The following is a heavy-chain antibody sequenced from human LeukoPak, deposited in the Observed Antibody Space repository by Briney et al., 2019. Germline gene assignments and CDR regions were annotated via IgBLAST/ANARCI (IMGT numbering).Heavy chain of an antibody. J-gene: IGHJ5*01. V-gene: IGHV4-4*02. Sequence: SGTLSLTCAVSGGSISSSNWWSWVRQPPGKGLEWIGEIYYSGNTYYNPSLKSRVTISVDTSKNQFSLRLSSVPAADTAVYYCASGSYSGYNWFDPWGQGTLVTVSS. D-gene: IGHD1-26*01. CDR3: ASGSYSGYNWFDP. CDR2: IYYSGNT. CDR1: GGSISSSNW.